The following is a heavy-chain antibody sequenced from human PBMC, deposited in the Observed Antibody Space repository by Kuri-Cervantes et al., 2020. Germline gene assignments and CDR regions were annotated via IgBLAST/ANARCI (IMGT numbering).Heavy chain of an antibody. CDR2: IYYSGST. V-gene: IGHV4-28*01. CDR1: GYSISSSNW. D-gene: IGHD5-24*01. CDR3: FFMAARLFDY. J-gene: IGHJ4*02. Sequence: SCAVSGYSISSSNWWGWIRQPPGKGLEWIGYIYYSGSTYYNPSLKSRVTMSVDTSKNQFSLKLSSVTAADTAVYYCFFMAARLFDYWGQGTLVTVSS.